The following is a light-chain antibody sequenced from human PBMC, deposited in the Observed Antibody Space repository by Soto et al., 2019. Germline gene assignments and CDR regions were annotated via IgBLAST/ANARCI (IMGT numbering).Light chain of an antibody. J-gene: IGLJ1*01. CDR1: SSDVGGYNY. V-gene: IGLV2-8*01. CDR3: TSYGGSNNYV. Sequence: QSALTQPPSASGSRGQSVTISCTGTSSDVGGYNYVSWYQQHPGKAPKLLIYEVNKRPSGVPDRFSGSKSGNTASLTVSGLQAEDEADYYCTSYGGSNNYVFGTGTKLTVL. CDR2: EVN.